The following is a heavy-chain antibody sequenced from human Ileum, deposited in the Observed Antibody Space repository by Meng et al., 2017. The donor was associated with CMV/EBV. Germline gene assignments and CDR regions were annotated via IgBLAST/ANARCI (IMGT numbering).Heavy chain of an antibody. Sequence: LSCEAYGFTFSDCYMNWVRQAPGKGLEYISYISGSGGDVSYTDSVRGRFTISRDNAKNTLYLQMNSLRAEDTAVYYCTRFARLSDYWGQGTLVTVSS. CDR1: GFTFSDCY. CDR3: TRFARLSDY. CDR2: ISGSGGDV. J-gene: IGHJ4*02. V-gene: IGHV3-11*01.